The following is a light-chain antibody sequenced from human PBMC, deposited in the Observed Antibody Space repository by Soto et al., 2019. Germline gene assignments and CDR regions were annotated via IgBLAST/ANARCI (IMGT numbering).Light chain of an antibody. Sequence: DIQMTQSPSSLSASVGDRFTIACLSSQSISSYLNWYQQKPGKAPKLLIYAASSLQSGVPSRFSGSGSGTDFTLTISSLQPEDFATYYCQQSYSTPPLTFGGGTKVDIK. CDR1: QSISSY. CDR3: QQSYSTPPLT. CDR2: AAS. J-gene: IGKJ4*01. V-gene: IGKV1-39*01.